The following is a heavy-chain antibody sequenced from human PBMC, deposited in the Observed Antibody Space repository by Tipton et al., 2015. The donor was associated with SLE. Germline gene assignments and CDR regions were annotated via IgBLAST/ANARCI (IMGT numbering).Heavy chain of an antibody. CDR1: GGSISSYY. D-gene: IGHD6-13*01. V-gene: IGHV4-59*08. CDR2: LYTSGST. CDR3: ARHPGYSDSWYWFDP. Sequence: TLSLTCTVSGGSISSYYWSWIRQPPGKGLEWIGRLYTSGSTNYNPSLKSRVTISVDTSKNQFSLKLNSVTAADTAVYYCARHPGYSDSWYWFDPWGQGTLVTVSS. J-gene: IGHJ5*02.